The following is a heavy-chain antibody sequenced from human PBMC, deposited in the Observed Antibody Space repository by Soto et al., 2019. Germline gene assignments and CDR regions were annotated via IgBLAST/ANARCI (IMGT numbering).Heavy chain of an antibody. CDR1: GYSFTSYW. CDR3: ARNLGYCSGGSCYRDDAFDI. D-gene: IGHD2-15*01. V-gene: IGHV5-51*03. CDR2: IYPGDSDT. J-gene: IGHJ3*02. Sequence: EVQLVQSGAEVKKPGESLKISCKGSGYSFTSYWIGWLRQMPGKGLEWMGIIYPGDSDTRYSPSFQGQVTISADKSISTAYLQWSSLKASDTAMYYCARNLGYCSGGSCYRDDAFDIWGQGTMVTVSS.